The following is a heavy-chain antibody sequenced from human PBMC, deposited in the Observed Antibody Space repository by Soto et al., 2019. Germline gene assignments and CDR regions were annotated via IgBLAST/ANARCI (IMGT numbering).Heavy chain of an antibody. V-gene: IGHV3-23*01. CDR1: GFTFSSYA. D-gene: IGHD6-6*01. CDR3: AKDRYGVAARRLNWFDP. J-gene: IGHJ5*02. CDR2: ISGSGGST. Sequence: EVQLLESGGGLVQPGGSLRLSCAASGFTFSSYAMSWVRQAPGKGLEWVSAISGSGGSTYYADSVKGRFTISRDNSKNTLYRQMNSLRAEDTAVYYCAKDRYGVAARRLNWFDPWGQGTLVTVSS.